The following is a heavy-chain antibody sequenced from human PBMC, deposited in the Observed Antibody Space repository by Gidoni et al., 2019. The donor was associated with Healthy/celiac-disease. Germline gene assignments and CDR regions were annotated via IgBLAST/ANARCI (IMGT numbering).Heavy chain of an antibody. J-gene: IGHJ3*02. V-gene: IGHV3-21*01. D-gene: IGHD2-2*02. Sequence: EVQLVESGGGLVKPGGSLRLSCAASGFTFSSYSMNWVRQAPGKGLEWVSSISSSSSYIYYADSVKGRFTISRDNAKNSLYLQMNSLRAEDTAVYYCARAVSTFKCSSTSCYSAFDIWGQGTMVTVSS. CDR3: ARAVSTFKCSSTSCYSAFDI. CDR1: GFTFSSYS. CDR2: ISSSSSYI.